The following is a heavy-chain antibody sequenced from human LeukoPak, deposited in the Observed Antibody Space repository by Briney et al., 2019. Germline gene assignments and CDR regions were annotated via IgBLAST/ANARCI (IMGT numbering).Heavy chain of an antibody. J-gene: IGHJ4*02. V-gene: IGHV3-7*01. Sequence: GGSLRLSCAASGFSFSHYWMYRVRQAPGKGLEWVANIRPDGDEKYYVDSVKGRFTISRDNAKNSVFLQMNSLRAEDTAVYFCARDGDTGYRFAYWGQGTLV. CDR1: GFSFSHYW. CDR3: ARDGDTGYRFAY. D-gene: IGHD5-12*01. CDR2: IRPDGDEK.